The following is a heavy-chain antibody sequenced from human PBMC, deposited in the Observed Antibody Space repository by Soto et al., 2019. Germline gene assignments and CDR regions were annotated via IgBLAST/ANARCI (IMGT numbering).Heavy chain of an antibody. CDR1: GGSISSYY. D-gene: IGHD6-13*01. J-gene: IGHJ3*02. Sequence: QVQLQESGPGLVKPSETLSLTCTVSGGSISSYYWSWIRQPPGKGLEWIGYIYYSGSTNYNTSLKGRVTISVDTSKYQFSLKLSSVTAADTAVYYCARSWGAFDSWGQGTVVSVSS. V-gene: IGHV4-59*08. CDR3: ARSWGAFDS. CDR2: IYYSGST.